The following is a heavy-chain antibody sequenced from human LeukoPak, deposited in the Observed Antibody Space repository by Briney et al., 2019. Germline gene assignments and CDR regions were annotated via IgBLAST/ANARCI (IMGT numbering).Heavy chain of an antibody. J-gene: IGHJ4*02. V-gene: IGHV3-21*04. CDR1: GFTFSS. Sequence: GGSLRLSCAASGFTFSSMNWVRQAPGKGLEWVSSISSSSSYIYYADSVKGRFTISRDNAKNSLYLQMNSLRAEDTAVYYCAKEDYYGSGSIVYWGQGTLVTVSS. CDR2: ISSSSSYI. CDR3: AKEDYYGSGSIVY. D-gene: IGHD3-10*01.